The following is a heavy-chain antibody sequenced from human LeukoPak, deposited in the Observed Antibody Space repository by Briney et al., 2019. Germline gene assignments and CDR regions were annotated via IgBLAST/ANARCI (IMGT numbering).Heavy chain of an antibody. V-gene: IGHV3-30*04. Sequence: PGRSLRLSCAASGFTFSDYAIHWVRQTPGKGLEWVAVISYDGSNKYYSGSVKGRFTISRDNSKNTLYLQMNSLRAEDTAVYYCASNIVGATPWVYYYYMDVWGKGTTVTVSS. CDR1: GFTFSDYA. D-gene: IGHD1-26*01. CDR3: ASNIVGATPWVYYYYMDV. J-gene: IGHJ6*03. CDR2: ISYDGSNK.